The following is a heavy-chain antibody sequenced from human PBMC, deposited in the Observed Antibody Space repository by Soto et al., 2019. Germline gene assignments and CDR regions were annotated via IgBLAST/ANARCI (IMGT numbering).Heavy chain of an antibody. CDR1: GGSFSGYY. V-gene: IGHV4-34*01. CDR3: ARERGEGHYYGMDV. Sequence: SETLSLTCAVYGGSFSGYYWSWIRQPPGKGLEWIGEINHSGSTNYNPSLKSRVTISVDTSKNQFSLMLSSVTAADTAVYYCARERGEGHYYGMDVWGQGTTVTVSS. CDR2: INHSGST. D-gene: IGHD3-10*01. J-gene: IGHJ6*02.